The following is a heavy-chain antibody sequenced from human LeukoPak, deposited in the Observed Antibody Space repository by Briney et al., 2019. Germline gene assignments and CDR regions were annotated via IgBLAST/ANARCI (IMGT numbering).Heavy chain of an antibody. CDR3: ANLQSIAVAGTGRGAFDI. Sequence: PGGSLRLSCAASGFTFSSYAMSWVRQAPGKGLEWVSAISGSGGSTYYADSVKGRFTIPRDNSKNTLYLQMNSLRAEDTAVYYCANLQSIAVAGTGRGAFDIWGQGTMVTVSS. V-gene: IGHV3-23*01. J-gene: IGHJ3*02. D-gene: IGHD6-19*01. CDR1: GFTFSSYA. CDR2: ISGSGGST.